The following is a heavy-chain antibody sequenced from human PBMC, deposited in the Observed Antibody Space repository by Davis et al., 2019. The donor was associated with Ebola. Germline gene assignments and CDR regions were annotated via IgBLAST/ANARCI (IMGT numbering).Heavy chain of an antibody. CDR3: ARDLKKYYYYGMGV. J-gene: IGHJ6*02. V-gene: IGHV3-30-3*01. CDR1: GYTFTSYA. Sequence: SCKASGYTFTSYAMHWVRQAPGKGLEWVAVISYDGSNKYYADSVKGRFTISRDNSKNTLYLQMNSLRAEDTAVYYCARDLKKYYYYGMGVWGQGTTVTVSS. CDR2: ISYDGSNK.